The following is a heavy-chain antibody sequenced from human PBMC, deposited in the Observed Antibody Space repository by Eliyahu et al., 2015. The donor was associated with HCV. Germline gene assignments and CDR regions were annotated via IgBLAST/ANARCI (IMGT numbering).Heavy chain of an antibody. J-gene: IGHJ4*02. D-gene: IGHD5-24*01. V-gene: IGHV1-2*02. Sequence: QVQLVQSGADVKKPGASMKVSCKASGYTFTDNYLHWVRQAPGQGLEWMGWINPTTGATHVAQRFQVRVSMTRDTSIRTAYMELSSLRSDDTAMYFCARGGSAKWLQYAKYYFDYWGQGSLVTVSS. CDR3: ARGGSAKWLQYAKYYFDY. CDR2: INPTTGAT. CDR1: GYTFTDNY.